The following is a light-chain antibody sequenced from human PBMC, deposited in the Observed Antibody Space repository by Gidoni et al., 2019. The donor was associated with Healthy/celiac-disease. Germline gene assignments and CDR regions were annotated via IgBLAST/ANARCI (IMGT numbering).Light chain of an antibody. CDR1: QDLSNY. V-gene: IGKV1-33*01. J-gene: IGKJ4*01. CDR2: DAS. CDR3: QQYDNLPLT. Sequence: DLQMPQSPSSLSASVGDRVTITCQASQDLSNYLNWYQQQPGKAPKLLIYDASNLETGVPSSFSGSGSGTAFTFTISSLQPEDIATYYCQQYDNLPLTFGGGTKVEIK.